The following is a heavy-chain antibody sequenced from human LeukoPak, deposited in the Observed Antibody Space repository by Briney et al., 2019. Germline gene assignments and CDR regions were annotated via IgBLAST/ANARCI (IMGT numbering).Heavy chain of an antibody. CDR1: GGSISSYY. CDR3: ARQSYDYGSGSHLDY. D-gene: IGHD3-10*01. Sequence: SETLSLTCTVSGGSISSYYWSWIRHPPGKGLEWIGYIYYSGSTNYNPSLKSRVTISVDTSKNQFSLKLSSVTAADTAVYYCARQSYDYGSGSHLDYWGQGTLVTVSS. J-gene: IGHJ4*02. V-gene: IGHV4-59*08. CDR2: IYYSGST.